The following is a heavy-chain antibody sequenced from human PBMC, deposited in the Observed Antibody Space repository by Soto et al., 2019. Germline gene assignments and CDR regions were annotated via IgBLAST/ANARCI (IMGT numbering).Heavy chain of an antibody. CDR2: VIPIFGTA. D-gene: IGHD6-13*01. CDR3: ASDKWDGSQARLAGSFNY. Sequence: QVQLVQSGAEVKKPGSSVKVSCKASGGTFSSYAISWLRQAPGQGLEWMGGVIPIFGTANYAQKFQGRVTITADESTSTAYMELSSLRSEDTAVYYCASDKWDGSQARLAGSFNYWGQGTLVTVSS. CDR1: GGTFSSYA. J-gene: IGHJ4*02. V-gene: IGHV1-69*01.